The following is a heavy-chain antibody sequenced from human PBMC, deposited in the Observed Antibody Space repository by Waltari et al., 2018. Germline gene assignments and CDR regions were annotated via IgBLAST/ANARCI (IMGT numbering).Heavy chain of an antibody. Sequence: QVQLQESGPGLVKPSETLYLTCTVSGGSISSYYWSWIRQPPGKGLEWIGYIYTSGSTNYNPSLKSRVTISVDTSKNQFSLKLSSVTAADTAVYYCARARPYYDSSGSSRNAFDIWGQGTMVTVSS. D-gene: IGHD3-22*01. CDR2: IYTSGST. V-gene: IGHV4-4*09. J-gene: IGHJ3*02. CDR3: ARARPYYDSSGSSRNAFDI. CDR1: GGSISSYY.